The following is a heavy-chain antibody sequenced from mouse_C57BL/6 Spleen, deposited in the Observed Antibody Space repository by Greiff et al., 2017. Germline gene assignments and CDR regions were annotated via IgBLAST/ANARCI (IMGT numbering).Heavy chain of an antibody. Sequence: EVQLQESGAELVRPGASVKLSCTASGFNIKDDYMHWVKQRPEQGLEWIGWIDPENGDTEYASKFQGKATITADTSSNTAYLQLSSLTSEDTAVYYCTPRYFDVWGTGTTVTVSS. J-gene: IGHJ1*03. CDR2: IDPENGDT. CDR1: GFNIKDDY. V-gene: IGHV14-4*01. CDR3: TPRYFDV.